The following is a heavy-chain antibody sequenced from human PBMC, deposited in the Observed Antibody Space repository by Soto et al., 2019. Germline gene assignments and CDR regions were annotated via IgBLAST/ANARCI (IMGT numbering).Heavy chain of an antibody. J-gene: IGHJ4*02. D-gene: IGHD4-17*01. Sequence: SETLSLTCTVSGGSISSYYWSWIRQPPGKGLEWIGYIYYSGSTNYNPSLKSRVTISVDTSKNQFSLQLSSVTAADTAVYYCARVYGDYLDYWGQGTLVTVSS. CDR3: ARVYGDYLDY. CDR2: IYYSGST. V-gene: IGHV4-59*01. CDR1: GGSISSYY.